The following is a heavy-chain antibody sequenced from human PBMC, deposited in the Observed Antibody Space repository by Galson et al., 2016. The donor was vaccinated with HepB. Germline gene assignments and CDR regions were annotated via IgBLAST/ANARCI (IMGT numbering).Heavy chain of an antibody. Sequence: SLRLSCAASGFTFSRYAMPWVRQAPGKGLEWVSGITSGGTTYYADSVKGRFTISRDNSKNILYLRMKSLRDEDTAVYYCAKRPYSYGWHYGMDVWGQGTTVTVSS. CDR1: GFTFSRYA. CDR3: AKRPYSYGWHYGMDV. V-gene: IGHV3-23*01. D-gene: IGHD5-18*01. CDR2: ITSGGTT. J-gene: IGHJ6*02.